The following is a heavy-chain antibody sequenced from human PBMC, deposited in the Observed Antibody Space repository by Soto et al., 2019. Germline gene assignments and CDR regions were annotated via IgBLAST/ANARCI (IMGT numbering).Heavy chain of an antibody. D-gene: IGHD3-10*02. CDR3: ARHSLIVSPLYVVDV. Sequence: PGESLKISCKASGYTFSYFWIGWVRQMPGEGLEWMGIIWPTDSETRYSPSSQGQVTISVDKSINTAYLQWSSLKASDTAKYYCARHSLIVSPLYVVDVWGQGTTVTVSS. CDR2: IWPTDSET. CDR1: GYTFSYFW. J-gene: IGHJ6*02. V-gene: IGHV5-51*01.